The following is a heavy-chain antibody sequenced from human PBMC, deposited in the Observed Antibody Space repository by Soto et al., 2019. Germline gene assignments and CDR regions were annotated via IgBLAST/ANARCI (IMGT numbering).Heavy chain of an antibody. V-gene: IGHV3-23*01. J-gene: IGHJ1*01. D-gene: IGHD2-21*02. CDR2: ISGSGGST. CDR1: GFTFSSYA. CDR3: SKEYCRGDCYSHAKYYPH. Sequence: EVQLLESGGGLVHPGGYLRLSCAASGFTFSSYAMSWVRQAPGKGLEWVSAISGSGGSTYYADSVKGRFTISRDNSTNTLYLQMNSLRAGDTAVYYCSKEYCRGDCYSHAKYYPHWGQGTLVTVSS.